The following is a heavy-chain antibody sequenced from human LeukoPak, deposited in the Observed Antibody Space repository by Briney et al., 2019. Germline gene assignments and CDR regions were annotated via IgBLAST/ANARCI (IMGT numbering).Heavy chain of an antibody. Sequence: GGSLRLSCAASGFTFSSYWMTWVRQAPGKGLEWVANIKQDGSEKYYADSVKGRFTISRDNAKNSLYLQINSLRAEDTAVYYCARGYWNFDLWGRGTLVTVSS. CDR3: ARGYWNFDL. V-gene: IGHV3-7*05. CDR1: GFTFSSYW. J-gene: IGHJ2*01. CDR2: IKQDGSEK.